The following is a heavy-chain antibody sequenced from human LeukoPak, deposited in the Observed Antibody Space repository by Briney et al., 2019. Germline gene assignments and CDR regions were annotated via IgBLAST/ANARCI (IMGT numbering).Heavy chain of an antibody. V-gene: IGHV4-38-2*02. Sequence: TSETLSLTCTVSGYSNSSDFYWGWIRQPPGKGLEWIGTIHYSGSTHYNPSLKNRVTISVDTSKNQFSLKVSSVTAADTAVYYCARGLRAAYGDYGAFDIWGQGTMVTVSS. D-gene: IGHD4-17*01. CDR2: IHYSGST. J-gene: IGHJ3*02. CDR3: ARGLRAAYGDYGAFDI. CDR1: GYSNSSDFY.